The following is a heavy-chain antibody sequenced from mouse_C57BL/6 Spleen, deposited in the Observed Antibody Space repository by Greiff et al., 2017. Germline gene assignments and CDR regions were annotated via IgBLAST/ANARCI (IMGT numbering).Heavy chain of an antibody. V-gene: IGHV1-9*01. D-gene: IGHD2-1*01. Sequence: QVQLKESGAELMKPGASVKLSCKATGYTFTGYWIEWVKQRPGHGLEWIGEILPGSGSTNYNEKFKGKATFTADTSSNTAYMQLSSLTTEDSAIYSCARPPSYGNYQAWFAYWGQGTLVTVSA. CDR3: ARPPSYGNYQAWFAY. CDR2: ILPGSGST. CDR1: GYTFTGYW. J-gene: IGHJ3*01.